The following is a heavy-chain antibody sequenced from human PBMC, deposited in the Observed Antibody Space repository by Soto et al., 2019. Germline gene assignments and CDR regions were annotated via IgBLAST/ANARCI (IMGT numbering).Heavy chain of an antibody. V-gene: IGHV4-59*01. CDR1: GGSISGYY. CDR2: IYNNGST. J-gene: IGHJ6*02. D-gene: IGHD3-16*01. Sequence: QVQLQESGPGVVKPSETLSLTCAVSGGSISGYYCTWIRQPPGKGLEWIGYIYNNGSTNYNPSLKSRVTISLDTPKNQFSLKLSSVTAADTAVYYRASGEYTFGRRRYYYYGMDVWGQGTRVTVSS. CDR3: ASGEYTFGRRRYYYYGMDV.